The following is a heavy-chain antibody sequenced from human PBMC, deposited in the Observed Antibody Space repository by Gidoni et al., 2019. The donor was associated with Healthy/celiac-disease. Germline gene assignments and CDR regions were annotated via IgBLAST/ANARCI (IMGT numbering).Heavy chain of an antibody. V-gene: IGHV4-39*01. CDR1: GGSISSSSYY. J-gene: IGHJ5*02. CDR2: IYYSGST. Sequence: QLQLQESGPGLVKPSETLSLTCTVPGGSISSSSYYWGWIRQPPGKGLEWIGSIYYSGSTYYNPSLKSRVTISVDTSKNQFSLKLSSVTAADTAVYYCAGAPRRYYDFWSGYYWFDPWGQGTLVTVSS. D-gene: IGHD3-3*01. CDR3: AGAPRRYYDFWSGYYWFDP.